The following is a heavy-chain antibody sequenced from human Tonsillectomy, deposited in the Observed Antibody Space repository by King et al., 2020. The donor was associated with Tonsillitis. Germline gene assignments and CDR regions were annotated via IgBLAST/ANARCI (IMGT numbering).Heavy chain of an antibody. D-gene: IGHD2-15*01. CDR2: ISSSSSYI. CDR1: GFTFSSYS. Sequence: EVQLVESGGGLVKPGGSLRLSCAASGFTFSSYSMNWVRQSPGKGLEWVSSISSSSSYIYYADSVKGRFAISRDNAKHSLYLQMNSLRAEDTAVYYCARECSGGSCYPYYYGMDVWGQGTTVTVSS. CDR3: ARECSGGSCYPYYYGMDV. V-gene: IGHV3-21*01. J-gene: IGHJ6*02.